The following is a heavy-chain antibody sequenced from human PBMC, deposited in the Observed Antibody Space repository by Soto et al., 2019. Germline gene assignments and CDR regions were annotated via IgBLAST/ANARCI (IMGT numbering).Heavy chain of an antibody. Sequence: LKISCKGSGYSFTSYWMGWVRQMPGKGLEWMGIIYPGDSDTRYSPSFQGQVTISADKSISTAYLQWSSLKASDTAMYYCARSDSSGSEGLYYFDYWGQGTLVTVSS. CDR2: IYPGDSDT. V-gene: IGHV5-51*01. CDR3: ARSDSSGSEGLYYFDY. J-gene: IGHJ4*02. CDR1: GYSFTSYW. D-gene: IGHD6-19*01.